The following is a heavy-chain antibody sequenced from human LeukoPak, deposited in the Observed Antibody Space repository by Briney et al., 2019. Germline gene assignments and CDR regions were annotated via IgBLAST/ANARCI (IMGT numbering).Heavy chain of an antibody. Sequence: GSLRLSCAASGFTFSSYAMHWVRQAPGKGLEWVAVISYDGSNKYYADSVKGRFTISRDNSKNTLYLQMNSLRAEDMAVYYCARDDHTKGYCSGGSSYSGPFDYWGQGTLVTVSS. CDR1: GFTFSSYA. CDR2: ISYDGSNK. CDR3: ARDDHTKGYCSGGSSYSGPFDY. V-gene: IGHV3-30-3*01. D-gene: IGHD2-15*01. J-gene: IGHJ4*02.